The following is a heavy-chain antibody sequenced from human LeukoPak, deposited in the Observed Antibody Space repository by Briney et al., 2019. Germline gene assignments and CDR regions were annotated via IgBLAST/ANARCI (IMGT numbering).Heavy chain of an antibody. CDR3: ARGKAVAGLYY. CDR2: INPNSGDT. J-gene: IGHJ4*02. CDR1: GYTFTGYY. V-gene: IGHV1-2*02. D-gene: IGHD6-19*01. Sequence: GASVKVSCKASGYTFTGYYMHWVRQAPGQGLEWMGWINPNSGDTNYAQKFQGRVTMTRDTSISTAYMELSRLTSEDTAVYYCARGKAVAGLYYWGQGTLVTVSS.